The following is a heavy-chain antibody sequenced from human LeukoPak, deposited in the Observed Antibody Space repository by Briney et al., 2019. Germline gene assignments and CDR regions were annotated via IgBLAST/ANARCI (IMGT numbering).Heavy chain of an antibody. V-gene: IGHV1-2*02. CDR2: INPNSGGT. D-gene: IGHD6-6*01. Sequence: GASVKVSCKASGYTFTGYYMHWVRQAPGQGLEWMGWINPNSGGTNYAQKFQGRVTMTRDTSIRTAYMELSRLRSDDTAVYYCARAARPWYYYYYMDVWGKGTTVTVSS. CDR3: ARAARPWYYYYYMDV. CDR1: GYTFTGYY. J-gene: IGHJ6*03.